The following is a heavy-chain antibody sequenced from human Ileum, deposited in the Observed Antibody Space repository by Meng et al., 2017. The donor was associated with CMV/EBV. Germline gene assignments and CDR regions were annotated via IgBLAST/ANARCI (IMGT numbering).Heavy chain of an antibody. D-gene: IGHD3-3*01. Sequence: GESLKISCAASGFTFSSYWMHWVRQAPGKGLVWVSRINSDGSSTSYADSVKGRFTISRDNAKNTLYLQMNSLRAEDTAVYYCASPRYDFWSGPFNIWGQGTMVTV. CDR3: ASPRYDFWSGPFNI. CDR1: GFTFSSYW. V-gene: IGHV3-74*01. CDR2: INSDGSST. J-gene: IGHJ3*02.